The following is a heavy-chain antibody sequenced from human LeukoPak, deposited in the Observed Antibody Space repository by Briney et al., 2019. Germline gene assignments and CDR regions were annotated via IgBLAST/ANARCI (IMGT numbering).Heavy chain of an antibody. V-gene: IGHV4-4*07. J-gene: IGHJ5*02. CDR1: GGSISSYY. CDR3: ARDDTYYYDSSGYYYGGQFDP. CDR2: IYTSGST. D-gene: IGHD3-22*01. Sequence: SETLSLTCTVSGGSISSYYWSWIRQPAGKGLEWIGRIYTSGSTNYNPSLKSRVTMSVGTSKNQFSLKLSSVTAADTAVYYCARDDTYYYDSSGYYYGGQFDPWGQGTLVTVSS.